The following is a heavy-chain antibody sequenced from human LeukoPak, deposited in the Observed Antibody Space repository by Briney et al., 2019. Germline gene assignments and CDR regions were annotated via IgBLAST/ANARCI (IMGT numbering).Heavy chain of an antibody. CDR1: GGSFSGYY. D-gene: IGHD1-26*01. CDR3: ARAYSGSHGPFDY. Sequence: PSETLSLTCAVYGGSFSGYYWSWIRQPPGKGLEWIGEINHSGSTNYNPSLKSRVTISVDTSKNQFSLKLSSVTAADTAVYYCARAYSGSHGPFDYWGQGTLVTVSS. J-gene: IGHJ4*02. V-gene: IGHV4-34*01. CDR2: INHSGST.